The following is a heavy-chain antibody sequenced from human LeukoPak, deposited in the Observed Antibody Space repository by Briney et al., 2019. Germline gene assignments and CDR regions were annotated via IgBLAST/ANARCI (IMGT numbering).Heavy chain of an antibody. V-gene: IGHV1-3*01. Sequence: ASVKVSCKASGYTFTSYAMHWVRQAPGQRLEWMGWINAGNGNTKYSQKFQGRVTITRDTSASTAYMELSSLRSEDTAVYYCARGTIMDSGYVEAIDYWGQGTLVTVSS. D-gene: IGHD5-12*01. CDR3: ARGTIMDSGYVEAIDY. CDR1: GYTFTSYA. J-gene: IGHJ4*02. CDR2: INAGNGNT.